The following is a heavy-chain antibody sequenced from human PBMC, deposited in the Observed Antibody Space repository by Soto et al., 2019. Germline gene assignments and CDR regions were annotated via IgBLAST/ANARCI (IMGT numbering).Heavy chain of an antibody. CDR3: ARSEPHYVWGSYRYSGGFDP. V-gene: IGHV4-34*01. D-gene: IGHD3-16*02. Sequence: AVYGGSFSGYYWSWIRQPPGKGLEWIGEINHSGSTNYNPSLKSRVTISVDTSKNQFSLKLSSVTAADTAVYYCARSEPHYVWGSYRYSGGFDPWGQGTLVTVSS. CDR2: INHSGST. J-gene: IGHJ5*02. CDR1: GGSFSGYY.